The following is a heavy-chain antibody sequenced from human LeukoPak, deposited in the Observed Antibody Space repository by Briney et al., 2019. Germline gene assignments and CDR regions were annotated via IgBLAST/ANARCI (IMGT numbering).Heavy chain of an antibody. Sequence: ASVKLSCKASGGTFSSYAISWVRQAPGQGLEWMGGIIPIFGTANYAQKFQGRVTITTDESTSTAYMELSSLRSEDTAVYYCARIRPPDTVTTGYFDYWGQGTLVTVSS. D-gene: IGHD4-17*01. CDR2: IIPIFGTA. CDR1: GGTFSSYA. J-gene: IGHJ4*02. V-gene: IGHV1-69*05. CDR3: ARIRPPDTVTTGYFDY.